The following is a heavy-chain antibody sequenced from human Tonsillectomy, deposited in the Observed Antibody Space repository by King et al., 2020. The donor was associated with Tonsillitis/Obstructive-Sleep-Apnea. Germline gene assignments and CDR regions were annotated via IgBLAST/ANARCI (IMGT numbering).Heavy chain of an antibody. Sequence: QLVQSGAEVKKPGESLKISCKGSGYTFTNYWIGWVRQMPGKGLEWMGIIYPSDSDTRYTPSFQGQVTISADKSISTAYLQWSSLKASDTAMYYCARSTVELATITIDYWGQGTLVTVSS. CDR1: GYTFTNYW. D-gene: IGHD5-24*01. V-gene: IGHV5-51*03. J-gene: IGHJ4*02. CDR2: IYPSDSDT. CDR3: ARSTVELATITIDY.